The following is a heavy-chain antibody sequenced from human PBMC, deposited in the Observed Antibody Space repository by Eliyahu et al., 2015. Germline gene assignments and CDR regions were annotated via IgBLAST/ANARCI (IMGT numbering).Heavy chain of an antibody. CDR2: ISSSGSTI. V-gene: IGHV3-11*01. J-gene: IGHJ4*02. D-gene: IGHD6-13*01. Sequence: QVQLVESGGGLVKPGGSLRLSCAAXGFXXXXYSXXWXRQAPGKGLGWVSYISSSGSTIYYADSVKGRFTISRDNAKNSLYLQMNSLRAEDTAVYYCAREGLYSSSWLGTPTFDYWGQGTLVTVSS. CDR3: AREGLYSSSWLGTPTFDY. CDR1: GFXXXXYS.